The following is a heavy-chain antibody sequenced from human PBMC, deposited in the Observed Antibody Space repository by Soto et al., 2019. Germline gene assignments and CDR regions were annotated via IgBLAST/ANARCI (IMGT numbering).Heavy chain of an antibody. CDR3: ARGFCSGGGCYALDV. Sequence: QVQLVQSGAEVKKPGASVKVSCKASGYTFIKYGIMWVRQAPGQALEWMGWTSAYNGNTNYAQNVQGRLAMTTDSSTGTAYMELRSLRSDDTAVYYCARGFCSGGGCYALDVWGQGSTVTVSS. D-gene: IGHD2-15*01. V-gene: IGHV1-18*01. CDR1: GYTFIKYG. J-gene: IGHJ6*02. CDR2: TSAYNGNT.